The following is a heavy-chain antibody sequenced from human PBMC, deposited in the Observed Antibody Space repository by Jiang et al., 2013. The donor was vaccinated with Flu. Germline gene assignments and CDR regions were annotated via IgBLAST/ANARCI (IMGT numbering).Heavy chain of an antibody. CDR3: ARDLPSHGRYFD. CDR1: GFTFSSYA. D-gene: IGHD3-9*01. CDR2: ISYDGSNK. Sequence: GGVVQPGRSLRLSCAASGFTFSSYAMHWVRQAPGKGLEWVAVISYDGSNKYYADSVKGRFTISRDNSKNTLYLQMNSLRAEDTAVYYCARDLPSHGRYFDWGQGTLVTVSS. J-gene: IGHJ4*02. V-gene: IGHV3-30*04.